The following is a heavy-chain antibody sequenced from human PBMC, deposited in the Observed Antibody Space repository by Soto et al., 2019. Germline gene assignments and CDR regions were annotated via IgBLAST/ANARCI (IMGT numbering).Heavy chain of an antibody. J-gene: IGHJ4*02. Sequence: SETLSLTCTVSGGSISSYYWSWIRQHPGKGLEWIGYIYYSGSTNYNPSLKSRVTISVDTSKNQFSLKLSSVTAADTAVYYCARALSSSSWYGTFDYWGQGTLVTVSS. CDR2: IYYSGST. D-gene: IGHD6-13*01. V-gene: IGHV4-59*01. CDR3: ARALSSSSWYGTFDY. CDR1: GGSISSYY.